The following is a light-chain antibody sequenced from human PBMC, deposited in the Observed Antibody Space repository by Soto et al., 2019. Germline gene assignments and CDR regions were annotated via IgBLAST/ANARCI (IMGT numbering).Light chain of an antibody. Sequence: EIVTTQSPSTLSVSPGERATLSCRASQSVSSSLAWYQQRPGQAPRLLIYDASTRATGIPARFSGSGSGTEFTLTISSLQSEDFAVYYCQQYNNWPRTFGQGTKVDIK. CDR2: DAS. CDR3: QQYNNWPRT. J-gene: IGKJ1*01. CDR1: QSVSSS. V-gene: IGKV3-15*01.